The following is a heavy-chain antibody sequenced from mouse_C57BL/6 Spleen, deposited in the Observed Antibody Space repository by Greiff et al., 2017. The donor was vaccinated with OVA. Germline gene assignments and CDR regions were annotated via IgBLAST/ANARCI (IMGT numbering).Heavy chain of an antibody. J-gene: IGHJ1*03. CDR1: GYTFTSYW. CDR2: IDPSDSYT. V-gene: IGHV1-50*01. Sequence: VQLQQPGAELVKPGASVKLSCKASGYTFTSYWMQWVKQRPGQGLEWIGEIDPSDSYTNYNQKFKGKATLTVDTSSSTAYMQLSSLTSEDSAVYYCYYYGSSYGYFDVWGTGTTVTVSS. D-gene: IGHD1-1*01. CDR3: YYYGSSYGYFDV.